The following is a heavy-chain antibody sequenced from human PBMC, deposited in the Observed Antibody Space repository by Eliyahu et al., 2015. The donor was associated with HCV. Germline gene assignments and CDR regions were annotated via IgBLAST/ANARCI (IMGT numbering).Heavy chain of an antibody. D-gene: IGHD2-21*02. CDR1: GYTFTSYY. V-gene: IGHV1-46*01. Sequence: QVQLVQSGAEVKEPGASVKVSCKASGYTFTSYYTHWVRQGPWPRAWGVGFIHPGDGDTSHAQNFQGRVTMTRDTSTSTFYMELRGLTAEDTAVYFCARGTVVVTACPHDYWGQGTLVTVSS. CDR2: IHPGDGDT. CDR3: ARGTVVVTACPHDY. J-gene: IGHJ4*02.